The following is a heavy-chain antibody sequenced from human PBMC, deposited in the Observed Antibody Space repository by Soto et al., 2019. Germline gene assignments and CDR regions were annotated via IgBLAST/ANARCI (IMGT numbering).Heavy chain of an antibody. V-gene: IGHV1-69*13. Sequence: SVKVSCKASGGTFSSYAISWVRQAPGQGLEWMGGIIPIFGTANYAQKFQGRVTITADESTSTAYMELSSLRSEDTAVYYCARSSRLRSGSYGPDAFDIWGQGTTVTVSS. D-gene: IGHD1-26*01. CDR1: GGTFSSYA. J-gene: IGHJ3*02. CDR3: ARSSRLRSGSYGPDAFDI. CDR2: IIPIFGTA.